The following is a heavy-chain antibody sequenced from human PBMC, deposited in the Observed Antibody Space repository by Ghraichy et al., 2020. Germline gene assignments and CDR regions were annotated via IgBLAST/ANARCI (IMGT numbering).Heavy chain of an antibody. CDR2: IKQDGSEK. CDR1: GFTFSSYW. J-gene: IGHJ6*02. CDR3: ARDFEGSDQSTFWSGIYYYYYGMDV. V-gene: IGHV3-7*01. D-gene: IGHD3-3*01. Sequence: GGSLRLSCAASGFTFSSYWMSWVRQAPGKGLEWVANIKQDGSEKYYVDSVKGRFTISRDNAKNSLYLQMNSLRAEDTAVYYCARDFEGSDQSTFWSGIYYYYYGMDVWGQGTTVTVSS.